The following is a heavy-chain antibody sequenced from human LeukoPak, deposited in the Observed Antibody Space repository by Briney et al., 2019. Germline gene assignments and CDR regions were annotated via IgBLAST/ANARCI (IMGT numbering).Heavy chain of an antibody. D-gene: IGHD2-2*01. Sequence: GGSLRLSCAASGYTFSSYAMSWVRQAHGKGLEWVSSISGSGGSKYFADSVTGRFTISRDISMNTLYLQMNSLRAEDTAVYYCAKAGGFCSGTSCPTDSWGQGTLVTVSS. J-gene: IGHJ4*02. CDR1: GYTFSSYA. CDR3: AKAGGFCSGTSCPTDS. CDR2: ISGSGGSK. V-gene: IGHV3-23*01.